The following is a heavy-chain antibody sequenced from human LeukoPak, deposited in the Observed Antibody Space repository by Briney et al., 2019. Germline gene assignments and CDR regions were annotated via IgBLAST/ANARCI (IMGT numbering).Heavy chain of an antibody. J-gene: IGHJ4*02. CDR3: ARDGGSSWYLDY. D-gene: IGHD6-13*01. CDR2: IIPIFGTA. V-gene: IGHV1-69*13. Sequence: SVKVSCKASGGTFSSYAISWVRQAPGQGLEWMGGIIPIFGTANYAQKFQGRVTITADESTSTAYMELSSLRSEGTAVYYCARDGGSSWYLDYWGQGTLVTVSS. CDR1: GGTFSSYA.